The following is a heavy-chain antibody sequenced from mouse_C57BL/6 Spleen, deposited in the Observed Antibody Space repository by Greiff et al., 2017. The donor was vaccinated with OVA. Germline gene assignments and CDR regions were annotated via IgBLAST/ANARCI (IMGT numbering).Heavy chain of an antibody. V-gene: IGHV1-4*01. D-gene: IGHD3-1*01. CDR2: INPSSGYT. CDR1: GYTFTSYT. Sequence: QVQLQQSGAELARPGASVKMSCKASGYTFTSYTMHWVKQRTGQGLEWIGYINPSSGYTKYNQKFKDKSTLTADKSSSTAYMQLSSLTSEDSEVYYCSRGLERNYCAMGYWGQGTSVTVSS. J-gene: IGHJ4*01. CDR3: SRGLERNYCAMGY.